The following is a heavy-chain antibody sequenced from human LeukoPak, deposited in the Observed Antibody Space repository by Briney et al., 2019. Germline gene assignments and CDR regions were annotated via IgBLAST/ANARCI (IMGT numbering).Heavy chain of an antibody. CDR2: IYYSGST. CDR1: GGSISSYY. J-gene: IGHJ4*02. D-gene: IGHD6-19*01. CDR3: ARRCSSGWVRYFDY. V-gene: IGHV4-59*01. Sequence: SETLSLTCTVSGGSISSYYWSWIRQPPGKGLGWIGYIYYSGSTNYNPSLKSRVTISVDTSKNQFSLKLSSVTAADTAVYCCARRCSSGWVRYFDYWGQGTLVTVSS.